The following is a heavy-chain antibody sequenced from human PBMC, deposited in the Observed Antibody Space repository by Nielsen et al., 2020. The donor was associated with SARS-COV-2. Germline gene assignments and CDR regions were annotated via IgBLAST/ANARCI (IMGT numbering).Heavy chain of an antibody. J-gene: IGHJ6*02. Sequence: GGSLRLSCAASGFTFDDYGMSWVRQAPGKGLEWVSGINWNGGSTGYADSVKGRFTISRDNAKNSLYLQITSLRAEDTALYHCARVGEQLCGDYYYGMDVWGQGTTVTVSS. D-gene: IGHD3-10*01. CDR3: ARVGEQLCGDYYYGMDV. V-gene: IGHV3-20*01. CDR1: GFTFDDYG. CDR2: INWNGGST.